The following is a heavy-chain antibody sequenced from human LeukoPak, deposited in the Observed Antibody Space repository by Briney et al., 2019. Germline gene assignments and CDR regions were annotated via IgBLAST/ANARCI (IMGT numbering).Heavy chain of an antibody. Sequence: GGSLRLSCAASGFTFSDYWIHWVRQAPGKGLVWVSRINTDGTSTTYADSVRGRFTISRDNAKNTLYLQMNSLRAEDTAVYYCARDHMVRGVIIHVLFDYWGQGTLVTVSS. CDR2: INTDGTST. V-gene: IGHV3-74*01. J-gene: IGHJ4*02. CDR3: ARDHMVRGVIIHVLFDY. D-gene: IGHD3-10*01. CDR1: GFTFSDYW.